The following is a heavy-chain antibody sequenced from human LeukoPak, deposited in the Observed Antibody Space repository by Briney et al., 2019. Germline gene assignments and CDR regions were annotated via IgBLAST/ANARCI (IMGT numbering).Heavy chain of an antibody. D-gene: IGHD5-12*01. J-gene: IGHJ4*02. CDR2: IKHDRSEK. CDR3: ARARAARRGYSGYGYYFDY. V-gene: IGHV3-7*01. CDR1: GFTFSSYC. Sequence: GGSLRLSCAASGFTFSSYCMSWVRQAPGKGLEWVAYIKHDRSEKYYVDSVKGRFTISRDNAKNSLYLQMNSLRAEDTAVYYCARARAARRGYSGYGYYFDYWGQGTLVTVSS.